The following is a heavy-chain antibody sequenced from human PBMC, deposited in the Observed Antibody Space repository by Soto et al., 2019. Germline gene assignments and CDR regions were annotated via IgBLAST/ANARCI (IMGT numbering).Heavy chain of an antibody. Sequence: EVQLVESGGGLVQPGGSLRLSCAASGFTFSDYSMNWVRQAPGKGLEWVSYISSSSTTIYYADSVKGRFTISRDNAKNSLSLQMNSLRAEDMAVYYCARGKPLPMIRGVITYYFDYWGQGTLVTVSS. D-gene: IGHD3-10*01. CDR1: GFTFSDYS. V-gene: IGHV3-48*01. CDR2: ISSSSTTI. J-gene: IGHJ4*02. CDR3: ARGKPLPMIRGVITYYFDY.